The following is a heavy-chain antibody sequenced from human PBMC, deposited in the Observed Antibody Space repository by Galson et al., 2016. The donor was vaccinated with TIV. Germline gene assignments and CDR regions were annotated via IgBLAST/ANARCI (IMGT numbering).Heavy chain of an antibody. CDR1: GFIFSSYE. D-gene: IGHD2-15*01. Sequence: SLRLSCAASGFIFSSYEMNWVRQAPKKGLEWVSYISSSGTTIYYADSLKGRLTISRDNARNSLYLQMNSLRAEDTAVYYCAREGYCSGGTCYSAYYGMDVWGQGTTVTVSS. V-gene: IGHV3-48*03. CDR3: AREGYCSGGTCYSAYYGMDV. CDR2: ISSSGTTI. J-gene: IGHJ6*02.